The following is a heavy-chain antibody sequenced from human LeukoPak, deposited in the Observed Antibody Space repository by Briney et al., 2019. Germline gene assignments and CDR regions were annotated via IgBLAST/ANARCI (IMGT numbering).Heavy chain of an antibody. CDR3: ARLEVTDYYYYGMDV. CDR1: GYTFTSYG. CDR2: ISAYNGNT. D-gene: IGHD2-21*02. Sequence: VTVSCKXSGYTFTSYGISWVRQAPGQGLEWMGWISAYNGNTNYAQKLQGRVTMTTDTSTSTAYMELRSLRSDDTAVYYCARLEVTDYYYYGMDVWGQGTTVTVSS. J-gene: IGHJ6*02. V-gene: IGHV1-18*01.